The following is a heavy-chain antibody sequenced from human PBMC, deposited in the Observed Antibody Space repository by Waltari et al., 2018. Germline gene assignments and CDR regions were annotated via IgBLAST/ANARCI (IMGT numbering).Heavy chain of an antibody. Sequence: QVQLVQSGAEVKKPGASVNVSCTASGYPFTGYYMQWVSQAPGQGLEWMGWINPNSGGTNYAQKFQGRVTMTRDTSISTAYMELSRLRSDDTAVYYCARELAVADPYYFDYWGQGTLVTVSS. CDR3: ARELAVADPYYFDY. V-gene: IGHV1-2*02. CDR2: INPNSGGT. J-gene: IGHJ4*02. D-gene: IGHD6-19*01. CDR1: GYPFTGYY.